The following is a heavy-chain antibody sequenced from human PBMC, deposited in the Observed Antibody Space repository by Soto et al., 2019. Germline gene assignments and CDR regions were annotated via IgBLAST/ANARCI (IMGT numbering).Heavy chain of an antibody. CDR2: IWNDGSNK. Sequence: GGSMRLSSAVSGCTFSIYGMHWVSQAQGKGLEWVAVIWNDGSNKYYADSVKGRFTISRDNSKNTMSLQMNNLRAEDTAVYYCARLGCSGTNCNLNQRSYDLWGQGTLVTVSS. CDR3: ARLGCSGTNCNLNQRSYDL. J-gene: IGHJ4*02. CDR1: GCTFSIYG. V-gene: IGHV3-33*03. D-gene: IGHD2-15*01.